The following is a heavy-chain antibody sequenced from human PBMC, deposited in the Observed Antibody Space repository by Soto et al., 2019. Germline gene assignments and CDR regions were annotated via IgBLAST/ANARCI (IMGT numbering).Heavy chain of an antibody. V-gene: IGHV3-30*18. CDR3: TKDRRSSGWHLGYCDY. J-gene: IGHJ4*02. Sequence: QVQLVESGGGVVQPGRSLRLSCAASGFTFSTYGMHWVRQAPGKGLEWVAVISYDGSDKYYAGSVKGRFTISRDDSKNTLYLQMNSLRAEDTAVYYCTKDRRSSGWHLGYCDYWGQGTLVTVSS. CDR2: ISYDGSDK. D-gene: IGHD3-22*01. CDR1: GFTFSTYG.